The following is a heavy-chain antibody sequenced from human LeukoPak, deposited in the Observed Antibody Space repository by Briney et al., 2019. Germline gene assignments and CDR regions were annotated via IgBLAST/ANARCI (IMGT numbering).Heavy chain of an antibody. Sequence: GGSLRLSCAASGLTFSSYGMSWVRQAPGKGLEWVSGISGSGSGGSTYYADSVKGRFTISRDNSKNTLYLQMNSLRAEDTAVYYCARDSAGVGDYGSFGYMDVWGKGTTVTISS. J-gene: IGHJ6*03. D-gene: IGHD4-17*01. CDR2: ISGSGSGGST. V-gene: IGHV3-23*01. CDR3: ARDSAGVGDYGSFGYMDV. CDR1: GLTFSSYG.